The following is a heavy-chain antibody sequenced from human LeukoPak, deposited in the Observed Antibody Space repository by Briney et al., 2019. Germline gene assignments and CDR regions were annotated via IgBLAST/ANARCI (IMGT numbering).Heavy chain of an antibody. Sequence: GGSLRLSCAASGFTFSSYGMSWVRQAPGKALEWVSGISSGGGSTHYADSVKGRFTISRDNSKNTLYLEMSSLRAEDTAVYYCAKSGYNYDSNAYPFIDYWGQGTLVTVSS. CDR1: GFTFSSYG. V-gene: IGHV3-23*01. CDR3: AKSGYNYDSNAYPFIDY. D-gene: IGHD3-22*01. J-gene: IGHJ4*02. CDR2: ISSGGGST.